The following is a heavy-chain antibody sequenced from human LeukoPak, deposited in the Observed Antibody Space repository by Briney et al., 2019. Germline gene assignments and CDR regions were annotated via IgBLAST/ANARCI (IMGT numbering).Heavy chain of an antibody. CDR1: GGSLSGYY. V-gene: IGHV4-34*01. D-gene: IGHD2-2*01. CDR3: ARGRGRYCSSTSCYSGWFDP. CDR2: INHSGST. J-gene: IGHJ5*02. Sequence: PSETLSLTCAVYGGSLSGYYWSWIRQPPGKGLEWIGEINHSGSTNYNPSLKSRVTISVDTSKNQFSLKLSSVTAADTAVYYCARGRGRYCSSTSCYSGWFDPWGQGTLVTVSS.